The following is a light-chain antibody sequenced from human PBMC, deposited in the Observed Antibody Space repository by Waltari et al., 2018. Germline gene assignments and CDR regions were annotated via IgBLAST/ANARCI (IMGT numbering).Light chain of an antibody. J-gene: IGLJ2*01. V-gene: IGLV3-1*01. CDR1: QLGSKY. CDR3: QAWDGNALI. CDR2: QDA. Sequence: SYDLTQPPSVSVSPGQTASITCSGRQLGSKYVCWYQQKAGQSPELVMYQDAKRPSGMPGRFSGSNSVNTATLTISGTQAMDEADYFCQAWDGNALIFGGGTKLTVL.